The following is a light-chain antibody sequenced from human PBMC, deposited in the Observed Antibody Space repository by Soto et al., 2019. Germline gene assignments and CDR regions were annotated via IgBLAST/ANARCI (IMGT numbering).Light chain of an antibody. CDR2: DAS. V-gene: IGKV3-20*01. J-gene: IGKJ5*01. CDR1: QSVGRDY. Sequence: EIVLTQSPGTLSLSPGEGATLSCRASQSVGRDYLAWFQQKPGQAPRLLIHDASSRATGIPDRFSGSGSGTDFTLTISRLEPEEFAVYYCQQYATSPITFGQGTRLEIK. CDR3: QQYATSPIT.